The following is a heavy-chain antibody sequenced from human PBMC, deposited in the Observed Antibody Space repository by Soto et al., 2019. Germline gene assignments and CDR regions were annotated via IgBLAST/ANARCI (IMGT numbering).Heavy chain of an antibody. CDR2: IIPIFGTA. D-gene: IGHD2-2*01. CDR3: ARDRPGDCSSTSCYYNWFAP. CDR1: GGTFSSYA. Sequence: QVQLVQSGAEVKKPGSSVKVSCKASGGTFSSYAISWVRQAPGQGLEWMGGIIPIFGTANYAQKFQGRVTITADESTSTAYMELSSLRSEDTAVYYCARDRPGDCSSTSCYYNWFAPWGQGTLVTVSS. V-gene: IGHV1-69*01. J-gene: IGHJ5*02.